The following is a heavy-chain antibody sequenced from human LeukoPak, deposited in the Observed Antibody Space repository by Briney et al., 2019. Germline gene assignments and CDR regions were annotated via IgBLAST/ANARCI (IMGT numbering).Heavy chain of an antibody. Sequence: SQTLSLTCTVSGGSISSGSYYWSWIRQPAGKGLEWIGRIYTSGSTNYNPSLKSRVTISVDTSKNQFSLKLSSVTAADTAVYYCARDRAGYCSSTSCYTGGFDYWGQGTLATVSS. CDR3: ARDRAGYCSSTSCYTGGFDY. V-gene: IGHV4-61*02. J-gene: IGHJ4*02. D-gene: IGHD2-2*02. CDR2: IYTSGST. CDR1: GGSISSGSYY.